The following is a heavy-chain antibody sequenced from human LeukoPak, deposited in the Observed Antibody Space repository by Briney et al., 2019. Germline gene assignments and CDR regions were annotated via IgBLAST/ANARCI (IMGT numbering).Heavy chain of an antibody. V-gene: IGHV1-3*01. CDR3: ARDGYDADGYLDY. CDR1: GYPFRSYV. CDR2: INPANGNT. Sequence: ASVKVSCKASGYPFRSYVMHWLRQAPGQSLEWIGWINPANGNTKCSRNFQGRVTITRDTSASVVYMELSSLRYEDTAVYYCARDGYDADGYLDYWGQGALVPVSS. D-gene: IGHD5-12*01. J-gene: IGHJ4*02.